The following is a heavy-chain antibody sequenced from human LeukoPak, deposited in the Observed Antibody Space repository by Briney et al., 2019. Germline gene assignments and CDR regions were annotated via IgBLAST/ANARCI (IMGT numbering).Heavy chain of an antibody. J-gene: IGHJ4*02. CDR2: IKKKIEGETA. CDR1: GFALNNAW. CDR3: TTRVVTTNDY. Sequence: GGSLRLSCAASGFALNNAWMNWVRQAPGKGLGWVGRIKKKIEGETAHYAAPVRGRFIISRDDSKNTLYLQMDSLKTEDTAVYYCTTRVVTTNDYWGQGTLVTVSS. V-gene: IGHV3-15*01. D-gene: IGHD2-21*02.